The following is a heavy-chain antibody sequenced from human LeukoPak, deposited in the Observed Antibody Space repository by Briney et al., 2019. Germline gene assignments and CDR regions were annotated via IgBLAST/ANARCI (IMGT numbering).Heavy chain of an antibody. CDR3: ARYSYYYDSSGYYLGYYFDY. Sequence: SQTLSLTCTVSGGSISSGGYYWSWIRQHPGKGLEWIGYIYYSGSTYYNPSLKSRVTISVDTSKNQFSLKLSSVTAADTAVYYCARYSYYYDSSGYYLGYYFDYWGQGTLVTVSS. J-gene: IGHJ4*02. CDR1: GGSISSGGYY. CDR2: IYYSGST. D-gene: IGHD3-22*01. V-gene: IGHV4-31*03.